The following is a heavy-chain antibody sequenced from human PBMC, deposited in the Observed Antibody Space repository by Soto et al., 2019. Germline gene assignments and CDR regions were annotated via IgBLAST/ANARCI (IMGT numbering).Heavy chain of an antibody. CDR2: IYHSGST. CDR3: ARDKITGLFEY. D-gene: IGHD2-8*02. J-gene: IGHJ4*02. V-gene: IGHV4-30-2*01. Sequence: PSETLSLTCAVSGGSISSGGYSWSRIRQPPGKGLEWTGYIYHSGSTNYNPSLKSRVTISVDTSKNQFSLKLTSVTAADTAVYYCARDKITGLFEYWGQGTLVTVSS. CDR1: GGSISSGGYS.